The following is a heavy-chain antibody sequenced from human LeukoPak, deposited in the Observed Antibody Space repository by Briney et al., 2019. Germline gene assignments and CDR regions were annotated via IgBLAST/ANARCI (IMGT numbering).Heavy chain of an antibody. V-gene: IGHV3-30-3*01. D-gene: IGHD5-18*01. CDR3: ARDWVDVDTAMYFDY. J-gene: IGHJ4*02. CDR2: ISYDGSNK. CDR1: GFTFSSYA. Sequence: PGRSLRLSCAASGFTFSSYAMHWVRQAPGKGLEWVAVISYDGSNKYYADSVKGRFTISRDNSKNTLYLQMNSLRAEDTAVYYCARDWVDVDTAMYFDYWGQGTLVTVSS.